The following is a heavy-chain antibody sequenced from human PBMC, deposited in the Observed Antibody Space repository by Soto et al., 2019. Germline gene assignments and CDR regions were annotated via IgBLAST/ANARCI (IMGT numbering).Heavy chain of an antibody. CDR1: GFSLSSYA. J-gene: IGHJ4*02. Sequence: QVQLLESGGGVVQPGGSLRLSCATSGFSLSSYAMHWVRQAPGKGLEWVALMSYDETKKYYADSVKGRFTISRDTSKNTLFLQMINLRVEDTAVYYCAKDRRDGDFMHILVVDFWGQGALVTVSS. D-gene: IGHD2-15*01. CDR3: AKDRRDGDFMHILVVDF. CDR2: MSYDETKK. V-gene: IGHV3-30*18.